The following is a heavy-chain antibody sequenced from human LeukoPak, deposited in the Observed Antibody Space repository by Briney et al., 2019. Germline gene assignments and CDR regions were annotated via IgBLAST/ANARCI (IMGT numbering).Heavy chain of an antibody. CDR3: ARSVHNWNDYFGY. V-gene: IGHV4-59*01. D-gene: IGHD1-20*01. J-gene: IGHJ4*01. CDR1: GGSITGYY. CDR2: IYYSGST. Sequence: SETLSLTCTVSGGSITGYYWSWIRQPPGKGLEWIGYIYYSGSTNYNPSLKSRVTISVDTSKNQFSLKLSSATAADTAVYYCARSVHNWNDYFGYWGQGTLVTVSS.